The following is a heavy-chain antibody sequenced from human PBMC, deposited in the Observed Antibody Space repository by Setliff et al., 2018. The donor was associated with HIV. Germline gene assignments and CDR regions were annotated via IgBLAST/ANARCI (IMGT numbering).Heavy chain of an antibody. CDR2: IDPVYSQT. CDR1: GYNFLNYW. D-gene: IGHD2-2*02. CDR3: ASGFCNTPSCYIGVLDH. J-gene: IGHJ4*02. Sequence: GESLKISCKGSGYNFLNYWISWVRQVPGKGLEWMGRIDPVYSQTTYTPPFQGHVAFSVDKSISTAYLQWRSLKASDTAMYYCASGFCNTPSCYIGVLDHWGLGTLVTVSS. V-gene: IGHV5-10-1*01.